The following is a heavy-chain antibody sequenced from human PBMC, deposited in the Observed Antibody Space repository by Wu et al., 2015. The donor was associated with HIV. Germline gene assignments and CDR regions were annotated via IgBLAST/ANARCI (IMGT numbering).Heavy chain of an antibody. CDR3: AREFFQRLLWFGESTHMDV. V-gene: IGHV1-2*02. D-gene: IGHD3-10*01. J-gene: IGHJ6*03. CDR2: INPNSGAT. CDR1: GYNFITYY. Sequence: QVHLVQSGADVKKPGASVKVSCKASGYNFITYYIHWVRQAPGQGLEWMGWINPNSGATNYEQKFQGRVTMSRDTSISTVYMELTNLNFDDTAVYFCAREFFQRLLWFGESTHMDVWGKGTTGHRLL.